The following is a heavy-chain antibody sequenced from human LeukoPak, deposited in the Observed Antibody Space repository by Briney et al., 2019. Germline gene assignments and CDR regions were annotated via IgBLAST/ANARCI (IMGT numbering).Heavy chain of an antibody. CDR3: ARDPRGDVYYSRFDY. Sequence: GRSLRLSCAASGFSFSSYAMHWVRQPPGKGLEWVAVISFDGSNKYYTDSVKGRFTISRDNSKNTLYLQMNSLRVEDTALYYCARDPRGDVYYSRFDYWGQGTQVSVSS. CDR1: GFSFSSYA. D-gene: IGHD5-24*01. V-gene: IGHV3-30-3*01. CDR2: ISFDGSNK. J-gene: IGHJ4*02.